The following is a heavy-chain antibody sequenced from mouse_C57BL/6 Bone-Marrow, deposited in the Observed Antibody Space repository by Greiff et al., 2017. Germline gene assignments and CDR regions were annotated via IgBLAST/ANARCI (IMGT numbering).Heavy chain of an antibody. V-gene: IGHV2-2*01. CDR1: GFSLTSYG. Sequence: QVQLQQSGPGLVQPSQSLSITCTASGFSLTSYGVHWVRQSPGKGLEWLGLIWSGGSTDYNAAFISRLSISKDNSKSQVFFKMNSLQADDTAIYYCARCYWYFDVWGTGTTVTVSS. J-gene: IGHJ1*03. CDR2: IWSGGST. CDR3: ARCYWYFDV.